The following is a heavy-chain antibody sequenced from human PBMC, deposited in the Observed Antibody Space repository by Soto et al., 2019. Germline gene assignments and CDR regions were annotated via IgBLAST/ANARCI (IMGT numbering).Heavy chain of an antibody. CDR2: IYSGGST. CDR3: AKAGVGWRQLPFDY. D-gene: IGHD5-12*01. Sequence: GCVELSCAASGFTFDSYAMTWFCKAPGKGLEWVSVIYSGGSTYYADSVKGRFTISRDNSKNTLYLQMNSLRAEDTAVYYCAKAGVGWRQLPFDYWGQGTLVTVSS. V-gene: IGHV3-23*03. CDR1: GFTFDSYA. J-gene: IGHJ4*02.